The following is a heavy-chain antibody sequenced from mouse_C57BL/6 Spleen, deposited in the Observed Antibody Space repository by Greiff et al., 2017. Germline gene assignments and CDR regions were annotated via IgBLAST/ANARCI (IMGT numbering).Heavy chain of an antibody. V-gene: IGHV7-3*01. Sequence: VQLKESGGGLVQPGGSLSLSCAASGFTFTDYYMSWVRQPPGKALEWLGFIRNKANGYTTEYSASVKGRFTISRDNSQSILYLQMNALRAEDSATYYCARLRRGGAMDYWGQGTSVTVSS. CDR3: ARLRRGGAMDY. D-gene: IGHD2-12*01. CDR1: GFTFTDYY. CDR2: IRNKANGYTT. J-gene: IGHJ4*01.